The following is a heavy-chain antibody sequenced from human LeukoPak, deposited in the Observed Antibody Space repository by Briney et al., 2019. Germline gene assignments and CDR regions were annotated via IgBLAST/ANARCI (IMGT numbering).Heavy chain of an antibody. CDR2: ISPNSGVT. V-gene: IGHV1-2*02. J-gene: IGHJ6*03. CDR1: GYTFIDNY. CDR3: ARAGARITMVRGVTPHYYYYMDV. D-gene: IGHD3-10*01. Sequence: GASVKVSCKASGYTFIDNYINWVRKAHGQGLDWMGWISPNSGVTNYAQKFQGRVTMTRDTSVSTAYMELTSLTSDDTAVYYCARAGARITMVRGVTPHYYYYMDVWGKGTTVTVSS.